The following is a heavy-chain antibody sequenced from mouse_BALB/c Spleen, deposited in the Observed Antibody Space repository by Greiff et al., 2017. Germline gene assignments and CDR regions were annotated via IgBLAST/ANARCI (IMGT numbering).Heavy chain of an antibody. D-gene: IGHD1-1*01. J-gene: IGHJ2*01. V-gene: IGHV5-6-5*01. CDR1: GFTFSSYA. Sequence: EVMLVESGGGLVKPGGSLKLSCAASGFTFSSYAMSWVRQTPEKRLEWVASISSGGSTYYPDSVKGRFTISRDNARNILYLQMSSLRSEDTAMYYCARGTYYYGSSYYYFDYWGQGTTLTVSS. CDR3: ARGTYYYGSSYYYFDY. CDR2: ISSGGST.